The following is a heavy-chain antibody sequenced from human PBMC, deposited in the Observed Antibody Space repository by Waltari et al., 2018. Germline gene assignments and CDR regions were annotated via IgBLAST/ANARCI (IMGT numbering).Heavy chain of an antibody. D-gene: IGHD1-26*01. CDR2: TYYAAKGFN. J-gene: IGHJ4*02. V-gene: IGHV6-1*01. Sequence: QVQLRQSGPGLVKPSQTLTLTCAISGDSVSTSSAGWNWVRQSPSRGLEWLGRTYYAAKGFNDNGMYVRGRININADTSNNQFSLQLNSVTTDDTAVYYCARGCLKSGFDSWGQGTQVTVSS. CDR1: GDSVSTSSAG. CDR3: ARGCLKSGFDS.